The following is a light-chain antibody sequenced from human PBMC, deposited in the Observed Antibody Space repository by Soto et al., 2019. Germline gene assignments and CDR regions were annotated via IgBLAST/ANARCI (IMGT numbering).Light chain of an antibody. CDR2: EVT. J-gene: IGLJ1*01. CDR1: SGDVGGYNL. CDR3: CSYAGNSEV. Sequence: QSVLTQPASVSGSPGQSITIPCTGTSGDVGGYNLVSWYQQHPGKAPKLMIYEVTERPSGVSNRFSGSKSGNTASLTISGLQPDDEADYYCCSYAGNSEVFGTGTKQTVL. V-gene: IGLV2-23*02.